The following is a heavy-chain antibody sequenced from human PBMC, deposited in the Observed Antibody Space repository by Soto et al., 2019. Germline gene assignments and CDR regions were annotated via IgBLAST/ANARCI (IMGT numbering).Heavy chain of an antibody. CDR3: AKGDDYDFWSGYYQDYYMDV. Sequence: HPGGSMGLACAASGVSFSSYAMSWVRQAPGKGLEWVSAISGSGGSTYYADSVKGRFTISRDNSKNTLYLQMNSLRAEDTAVYYCAKGDDYDFWSGYYQDYYMDVWGKGTTVTVSS. V-gene: IGHV3-23*01. J-gene: IGHJ6*03. CDR2: ISGSGGST. CDR1: GVSFSSYA. D-gene: IGHD3-3*01.